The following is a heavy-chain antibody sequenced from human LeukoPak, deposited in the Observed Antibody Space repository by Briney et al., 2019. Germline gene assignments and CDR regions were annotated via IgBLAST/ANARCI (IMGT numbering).Heavy chain of an antibody. D-gene: IGHD5-24*01. V-gene: IGHV4-31*03. CDR2: IYYSGST. J-gene: IGHJ4*02. CDR3: AREDGYNIDY. Sequence: SQTLSLTCTVSGGSISSGGYYWSWIRQHPGKGLEWIGYIYYSGSTYYNPSLKSRVTISVDTSKNQFSLKLSSVTAADTAVYYCAREDGYNIDYWGQGTLVTVSS. CDR1: GGSISSGGYY.